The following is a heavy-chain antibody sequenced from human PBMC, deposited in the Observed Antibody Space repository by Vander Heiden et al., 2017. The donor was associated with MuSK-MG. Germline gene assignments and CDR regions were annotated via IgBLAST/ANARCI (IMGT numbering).Heavy chain of an antibody. J-gene: IGHJ4*02. CDR1: GGSFSGYY. V-gene: IGHV4-34*01. CDR2: INHSGST. Sequence: QVQLQQWGAGLLKPSETLSLTCAVYGGSFSGYYWGWIRQPPGKGLEWIGEINHSGSTNYNPSLKSRVTISVDTSKNQFSLKLSSVTAADTAVYYCARGRANDYGGNRYFDYWGQGTLVTVSS. D-gene: IGHD4-17*01. CDR3: ARGRANDYGGNRYFDY.